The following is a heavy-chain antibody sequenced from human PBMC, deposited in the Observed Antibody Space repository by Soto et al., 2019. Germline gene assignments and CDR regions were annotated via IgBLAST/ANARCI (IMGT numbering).Heavy chain of an antibody. CDR3: VRAATGDVWSRRRVANFDY. D-gene: IGHD3-3*01. CDR1: GFTFSSYW. V-gene: IGHV3-74*01. CDR2: INSDGSST. J-gene: IGHJ4*02. Sequence: EVQLVESGGGLVQPGGSLRLSCAASGFTFSSYWMHWVRQAPGKGLVWVSRINSDGSSTSYADSVKGRFTISRDNAKNTLYLQMNSLGAEDTAVYYCVRAATGDVWSRRRVANFDYWGQGSLVSVSS.